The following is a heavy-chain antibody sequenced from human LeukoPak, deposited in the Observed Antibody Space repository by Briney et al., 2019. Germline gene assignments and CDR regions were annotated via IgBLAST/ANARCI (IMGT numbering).Heavy chain of an antibody. J-gene: IGHJ4*02. Sequence: SGGSLRLSCAASGFTFSGSWMSWVRQAPGKGLEWVANIKQDGSERYYVDSVKGRFTISRDNSKNTLYLQMNSLRAEDTAVYYCARVRYYDYVWGSYRQYYFDYWGQGTLVTVSS. CDR1: GFTFSGSW. V-gene: IGHV3-7*03. CDR2: IKQDGSER. CDR3: ARVRYYDYVWGSYRQYYFDY. D-gene: IGHD3-16*02.